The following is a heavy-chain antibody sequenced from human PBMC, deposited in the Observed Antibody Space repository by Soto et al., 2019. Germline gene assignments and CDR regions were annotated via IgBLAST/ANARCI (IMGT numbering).Heavy chain of an antibody. CDR1: GFTFSTYA. D-gene: IGHD2-15*01. J-gene: IGHJ4*02. Sequence: QVQLVGSGGGVVHPGKSLRLSCAASGFTFSTYAMHWVRQAPGKGLEWVALISYDGSNTYYADSVKGRFTISRDKAKNTLYQQMNSLSAEDTAVYYCARVPRGYCSGGSCYLFDYWGRGTLVTVSS. CDR2: ISYDGSNT. V-gene: IGHV3-30-3*01. CDR3: ARVPRGYCSGGSCYLFDY.